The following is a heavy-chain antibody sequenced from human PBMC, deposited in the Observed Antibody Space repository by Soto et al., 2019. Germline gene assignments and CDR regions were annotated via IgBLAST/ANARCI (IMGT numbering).Heavy chain of an antibody. CDR3: AREISREYSTPFDI. V-gene: IGHV4-59*01. CDR1: GGSISSYY. D-gene: IGHD5-12*01. J-gene: IGHJ3*02. CDR2: IYYSGST. Sequence: SETLSLTCTVSGGSISSYYWSWIRQPPGKGLEWIGYIYYSGSTNYNPSLKSRVTISVDTSKNQFSLKLSSVTAADTAVYYCAREISREYSTPFDIWGQGTIVTVSS.